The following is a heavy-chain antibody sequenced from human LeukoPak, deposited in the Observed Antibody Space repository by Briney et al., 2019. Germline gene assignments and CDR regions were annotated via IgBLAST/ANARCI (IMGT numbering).Heavy chain of an antibody. J-gene: IGHJ4*02. CDR1: GYSLTSYD. V-gene: IGHV1-8*01. CDR3: ARSPNYHDRSGFSRPFDH. D-gene: IGHD3-22*01. Sequence: ASVKVSCKVFGYSLTSYDINWVRQAPGQGLEWMGWLKPNSGKTGYAQKFQGRVTMTRDTSKDTVYMELNSLRSEDTAVYYCARSPNYHDRSGFSRPFDHWGQGTLVTVSS. CDR2: LKPNSGKT.